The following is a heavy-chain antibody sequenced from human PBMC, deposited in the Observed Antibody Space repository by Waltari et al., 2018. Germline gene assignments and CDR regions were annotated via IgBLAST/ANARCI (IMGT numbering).Heavy chain of an antibody. CDR1: GYTFKNYY. V-gene: IGHV1-69-2*01. Sequence: EVQVVQSGAEVKKPGATVKISCKISGYTFKNYYIHWVQQAPGQGLEWVGFVNPESGETIDTKKFQGRVAMTADLSTDTAYMELTSLRSEDTAVYYCETDFYDHWGQGTLVTVSA. CDR3: ETDFYDH. J-gene: IGHJ5*02. CDR2: VNPESGET.